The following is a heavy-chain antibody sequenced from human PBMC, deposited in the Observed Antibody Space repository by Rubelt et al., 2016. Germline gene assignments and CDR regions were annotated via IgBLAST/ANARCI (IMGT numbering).Heavy chain of an antibody. Sequence: RSLRLSCAASGFTFSSYAMHWVRQAPGKGLEWVAVISYDGSNKYYADSVKARFTISRDNSKNTLYLQMNSLRAEDTAVYYCARVPYGDYVWGLLGYWGQGTLVTVSS. J-gene: IGHJ4*02. CDR1: GFTFSSYA. V-gene: IGHV3-30*04. CDR3: ARVPYGDYVWGLLGY. CDR2: ISYDGSNK. D-gene: IGHD3-16*01.